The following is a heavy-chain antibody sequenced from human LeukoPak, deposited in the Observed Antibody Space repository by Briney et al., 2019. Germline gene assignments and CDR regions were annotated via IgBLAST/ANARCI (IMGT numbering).Heavy chain of an antibody. CDR1: GYTFTSYY. V-gene: IGHV1-46*01. CDR3: ARSRLVRTSPDY. Sequence: ASVKVSCKASGYTFTSYYMHWVRQAPGQGLEWMGIINPSGGSTSYAQKFQGRVTMTRDMSTSTVYMELSNLRSEDTAVYYCARSRLVRTSPDYWGQGTLVTVSS. CDR2: INPSGGST. J-gene: IGHJ4*02. D-gene: IGHD6-6*01.